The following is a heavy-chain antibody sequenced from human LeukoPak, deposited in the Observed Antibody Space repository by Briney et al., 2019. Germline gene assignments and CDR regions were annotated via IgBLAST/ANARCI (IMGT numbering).Heavy chain of an antibody. Sequence: PSGTLSLTCVVSGDSINTLKWWTWVRQSPGKGLEWLGEIYHGGTSSYNPSLQSRVTMSLDKSKNQFSLKLNSVTAADTAVYYCARAGIESSQYFHYAMDVWGPGTTVTVSS. D-gene: IGHD6-13*01. J-gene: IGHJ6*02. CDR1: GDSINTLKW. CDR3: ARAGIESSQYFHYAMDV. V-gene: IGHV4-4*02. CDR2: IYHGGTS.